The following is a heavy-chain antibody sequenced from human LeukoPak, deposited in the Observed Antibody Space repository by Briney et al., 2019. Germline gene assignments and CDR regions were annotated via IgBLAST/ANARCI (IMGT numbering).Heavy chain of an antibody. CDR3: AGDMTWGSGAFDM. D-gene: IGHD7-27*01. CDR2: INNDGSYK. V-gene: IGHV3-21*01. Sequence: GGSLRLSRAVSGFTFSSYSMIWVRQAPGKGLEWVSPINNDGSYKYYADSLKGRFTISRDNAKNSLYLQMNSLRAEDTAVYYCAGDMTWGSGAFDMWGQGTMVTVSS. J-gene: IGHJ3*02. CDR1: GFTFSSYS.